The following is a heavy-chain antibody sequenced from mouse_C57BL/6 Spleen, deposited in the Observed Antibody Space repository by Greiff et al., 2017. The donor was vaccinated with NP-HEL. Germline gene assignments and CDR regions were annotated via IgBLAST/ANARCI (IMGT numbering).Heavy chain of an antibody. CDR2: ISYDGSN. CDR3: ATYDYDGLFAY. V-gene: IGHV3-6*01. Sequence: EVQLVESGPGLVKPSQSLSLTCSVTGYSITSGYYWNWIRQFPGNKLEWMGYISYDGSNNYNPSLKNRISITRDTSKNQFFLKLNSVTTEDTATYYCATYDYDGLFAYWGQGTLVTVSA. CDR1: GYSITSGYY. J-gene: IGHJ3*01. D-gene: IGHD2-4*01.